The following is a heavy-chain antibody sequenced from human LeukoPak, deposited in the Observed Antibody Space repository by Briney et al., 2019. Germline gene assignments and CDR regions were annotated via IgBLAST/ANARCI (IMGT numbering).Heavy chain of an antibody. CDR2: ISGTGGST. Sequence: PGGSLRLSCAASGSTFASYAMNWVRQSPERGLEWVSAISGTGGSTSYADSLKGRFTISRDNSKNTLYLQMSSLTAEDTAVYYCAKECGRDYHDRAFDIWGQGTMVTVSS. CDR3: AKECGRDYHDRAFDI. J-gene: IGHJ3*02. CDR1: GSTFASYA. D-gene: IGHD3-16*01. V-gene: IGHV3-23*01.